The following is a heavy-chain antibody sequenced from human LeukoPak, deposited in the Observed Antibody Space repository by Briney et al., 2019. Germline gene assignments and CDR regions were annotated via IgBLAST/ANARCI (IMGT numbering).Heavy chain of an antibody. CDR3: ARPIRGSYVEDAFDM. D-gene: IGHD1-26*01. CDR1: GYTFTDNH. V-gene: IGHV1-2*02. Sequence: ASVKVSCKASGYTFTDNHMHWVRQAPGQGLEWMGWINPSSGGTKYVQKFQGRVTMTRDTSISTGYMELSRLRSDDTAVYYCARPIRGSYVEDAFDMWGQGTMVTVSA. J-gene: IGHJ3*02. CDR2: INPSSGGT.